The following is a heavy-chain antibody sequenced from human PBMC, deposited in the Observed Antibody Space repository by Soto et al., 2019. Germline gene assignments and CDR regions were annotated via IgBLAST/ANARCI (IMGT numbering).Heavy chain of an antibody. Sequence: PGGSLRLSCAASGFTFSSYGMHWVRQAPGKGLEWVAVIWYDGSNKYYADSVKGRFTISRDNSKNTLYLQMNSLRAEDTAVYYCARDRVDTAMVTGSLDYWGQGTLVTVSS. CDR1: GFTFSSYG. CDR2: IWYDGSNK. CDR3: ARDRVDTAMVTGSLDY. V-gene: IGHV3-33*01. D-gene: IGHD5-18*01. J-gene: IGHJ4*02.